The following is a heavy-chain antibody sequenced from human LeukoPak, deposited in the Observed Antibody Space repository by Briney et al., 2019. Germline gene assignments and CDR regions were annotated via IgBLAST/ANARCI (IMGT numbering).Heavy chain of an antibody. CDR1: GGTFSSYA. CDR3: ARERGYSYGYGPDLWSAYYMDV. Sequence: GASVKVSCKASGGTFSSYAISWVRQAPGQGLEWMGGIIPIFGTANYAQKFQGRVTITADESTSTAYMELSSLRSEDTAVYYCARERGYSYGYGPDLWSAYYMDVWGKGTTVTISS. D-gene: IGHD5-18*01. J-gene: IGHJ6*03. V-gene: IGHV1-69*13. CDR2: IIPIFGTA.